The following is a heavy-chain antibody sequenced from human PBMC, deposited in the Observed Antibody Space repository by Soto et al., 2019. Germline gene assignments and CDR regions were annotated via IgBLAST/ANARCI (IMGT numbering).Heavy chain of an antibody. CDR3: ARGWRFDP. CDR2: INHSGTT. V-gene: IGHV4-34*01. Sequence: PSETLSLTCGVYGGSFSGYQLNWIRQSPGQGLEWIGEINHSGTTKYNPSLESRINLSVDTSKKQFSLKMFSVTAADTAIYYCARGWRFDPWGQGTQVTVSP. D-gene: IGHD1-1*01. J-gene: IGHJ5*02. CDR1: GGSFSGYQ.